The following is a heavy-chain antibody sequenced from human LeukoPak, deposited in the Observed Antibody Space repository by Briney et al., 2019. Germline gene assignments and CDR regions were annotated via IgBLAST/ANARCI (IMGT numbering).Heavy chain of an antibody. D-gene: IGHD6-13*01. J-gene: IGHJ5*02. V-gene: IGHV3-23*01. Sequence: GGSLRLSCAASGFTFSNFAVTCVRQAPGKGLAWVAAISGTGAATFYADSVRGRFTASRDNAKNSLYLQMNSLRVEDTAVYYCASRSINWYRGNNWFDPWGQGTLVTVSS. CDR1: GFTFSNFA. CDR3: ASRSINWYRGNNWFDP. CDR2: ISGTGAAT.